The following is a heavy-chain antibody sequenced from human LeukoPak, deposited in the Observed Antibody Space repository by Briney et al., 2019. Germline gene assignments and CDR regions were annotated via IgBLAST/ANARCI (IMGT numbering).Heavy chain of an antibody. Sequence: KPSETLSLTCTVSGGSISSYYWSWIRQPPGKGLEWIGYIYYSGSTNYNPSLKSRVTISVDTSKNQFSLKLSSVTAADTAVYYCAREEEAAAALDYWGQGTLVTVSS. J-gene: IGHJ4*02. D-gene: IGHD6-13*01. V-gene: IGHV4-59*12. CDR3: AREEEAAAALDY. CDR2: IYYSGST. CDR1: GGSISSYY.